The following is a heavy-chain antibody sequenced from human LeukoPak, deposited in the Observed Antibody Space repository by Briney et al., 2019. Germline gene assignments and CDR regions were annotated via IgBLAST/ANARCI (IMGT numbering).Heavy chain of an antibody. D-gene: IGHD3-22*01. CDR2: IYTSGST. V-gene: IGHV4-4*07. Sequence: SETLSLTCTVSGGSISSYYWSWIRQPAGKGLEWIGRIYTSGSTNYNPSLKSRVTMSVDTSKNQFSLKLSSVTAADTAVYYCASLPYYDSSGYLGDYWGQGTLVTVSS. CDR1: GGSISSYY. CDR3: ASLPYYDSSGYLGDY. J-gene: IGHJ4*02.